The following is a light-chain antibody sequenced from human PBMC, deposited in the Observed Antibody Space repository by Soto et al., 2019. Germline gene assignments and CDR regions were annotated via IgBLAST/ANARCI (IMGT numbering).Light chain of an antibody. J-gene: IGKJ1*01. CDR2: GAS. CDR3: QQYGSSPRA. V-gene: IGKV3-20*01. CDR1: QSVTSSY. Sequence: ERVLTQSPGTLSLSPGERATLSCRASQSVTSSYLARYQQKPGQAPRHLIYGASSRATGIPDRFSGSGSGTDFTLTISRLEPEDFAVYYCQQYGSSPRAFGQGTKVEIK.